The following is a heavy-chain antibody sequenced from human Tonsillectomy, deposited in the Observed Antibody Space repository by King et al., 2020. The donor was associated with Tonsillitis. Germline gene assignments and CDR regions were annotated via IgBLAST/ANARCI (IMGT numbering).Heavy chain of an antibody. V-gene: IGHV4-34*01. J-gene: IGHJ4*02. CDR3: ARRLRRRRFYY. CDR2: INHSGRT. Sequence: VQLQQWGAGLLKPSETLSLTCAVYGGSFSGYYWSWIRQPPGKGLEGIGEINHSGRTNYNPSLKSRVTISVDTSKNQFSLKLSSVTAADTAVYYCARRLRRRRFYYWGQGTLVTVSS. CDR1: GGSFSGYY. D-gene: IGHD2-21*02.